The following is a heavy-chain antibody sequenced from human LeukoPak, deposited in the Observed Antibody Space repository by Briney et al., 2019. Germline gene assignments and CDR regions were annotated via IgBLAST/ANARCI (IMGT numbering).Heavy chain of an antibody. CDR3: ATFVGIAAG. V-gene: IGHV3-74*01. CDR1: GFTFSSNW. CDR2: ISSDGSSA. D-gene: IGHD6-13*01. Sequence: GGSLRLSCAVSGFTFSSNWMYWVRQAPRQGLVWVSRISSDGSSATYADSAKGRFTISRDNAKNTLYLQMNSLRAEDTAVYYCATFVGIAAGWGQGTLVTVSS. J-gene: IGHJ4*02.